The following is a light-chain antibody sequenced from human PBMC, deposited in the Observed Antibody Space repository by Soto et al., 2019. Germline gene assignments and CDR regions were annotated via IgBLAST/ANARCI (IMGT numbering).Light chain of an antibody. V-gene: IGLV2-14*01. CDR1: ISDIGGYNF. CDR2: DVN. J-gene: IGLJ2*01. Sequence: QSVLTQPASVSGSPGQSITISCTGTISDIGGYNFISWYQHHPGKAPKLVIYDVNNRPSGISYRFSGSKSGNTASLTISGLQAEDEADYYCASYTRTTTLDFGGGTKLTVL. CDR3: ASYTRTTTLD.